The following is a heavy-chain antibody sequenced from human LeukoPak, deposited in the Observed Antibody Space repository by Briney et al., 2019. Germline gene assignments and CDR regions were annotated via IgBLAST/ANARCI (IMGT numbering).Heavy chain of an antibody. D-gene: IGHD5-12*01. CDR1: GFTVSSNY. V-gene: IGHV3-53*01. CDR3: ARCGGYEGYAFDI. Sequence: GGSLRLSCAASGFTVSSNYMSWVRQAPGKGLEWVSVIYSGGSTYYADSVKGRSTISRDNSKNTLYLQMNSLRAEDTAVYYCARCGGYEGYAFDIWGQGTMVTVSS. CDR2: IYSGGST. J-gene: IGHJ3*02.